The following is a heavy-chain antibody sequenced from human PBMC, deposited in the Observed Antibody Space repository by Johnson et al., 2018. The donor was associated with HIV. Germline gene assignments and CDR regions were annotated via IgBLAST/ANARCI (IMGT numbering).Heavy chain of an antibody. CDR3: ARVGGTFGRDLAFGI. CDR1: GFTFSSYA. V-gene: IGHV3-30-3*01. CDR2: ISYDGSNK. Sequence: QVQLVESGGGVVQPGRSLRLSCAASGFTFSSYAMHWVRQAPGKGLEWVAVISYDGSNKYYADSVKGRFTISRDNSKNTLYLQLNSLRAEDTAVYYCARVGGTFGRDLAFGIWGQGTMVTVSS. D-gene: IGHD3-16*01. J-gene: IGHJ3*02.